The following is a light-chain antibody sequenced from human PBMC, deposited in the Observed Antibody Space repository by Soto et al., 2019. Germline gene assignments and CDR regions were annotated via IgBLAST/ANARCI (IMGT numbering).Light chain of an antibody. Sequence: EIVLTQSPGTLSLSPRERATLSCRASQSVNSNYLAWYQQKPGQAPRLLVYAASSRAAGIPDRFRGSGSGTDFTLTISRLEPEDFAAYYCQHYGSSLWTFGQGTKVEI. V-gene: IGKV3-20*01. CDR1: QSVNSNY. CDR3: QHYGSSLWT. J-gene: IGKJ1*01. CDR2: AAS.